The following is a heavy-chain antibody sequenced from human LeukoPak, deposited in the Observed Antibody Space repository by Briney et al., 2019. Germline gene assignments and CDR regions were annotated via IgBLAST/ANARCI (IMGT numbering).Heavy chain of an antibody. Sequence: GASVKVSCKASGYTFTGYYMHWVRQAPGQGLEWMGRINPNSGGTNYAQKFQGRVTMTRDTSISTAYMELSRLRSVDTAVYYCASEPQYYNDSSLRGPWGQGTLVTVSS. V-gene: IGHV1-2*06. D-gene: IGHD3-22*01. CDR1: GYTFTGYY. CDR3: ASEPQYYNDSSLRGP. CDR2: INPNSGGT. J-gene: IGHJ5*02.